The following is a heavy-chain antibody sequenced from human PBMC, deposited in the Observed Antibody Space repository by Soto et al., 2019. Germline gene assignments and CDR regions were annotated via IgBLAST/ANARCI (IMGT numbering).Heavy chain of an antibody. Sequence: QLQLVESGGGVVQPGTSLRLSCTASGFMFKSYVMHWVRQATGKGLEWVALTSYDGNNKYYGDSAKGRFTVSRDNSKNTLHLQMDSLRPEDTALYYCARWGTTGGFDLWGQGTLVSVSS. D-gene: IGHD3-16*01. CDR2: TSYDGNNK. V-gene: IGHV3-30*19. CDR1: GFMFKSYV. J-gene: IGHJ4*02. CDR3: ARWGTTGGFDL.